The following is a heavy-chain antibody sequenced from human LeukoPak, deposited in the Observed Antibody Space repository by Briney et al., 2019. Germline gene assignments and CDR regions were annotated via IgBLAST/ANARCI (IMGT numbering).Heavy chain of an antibody. CDR2: IKQDGRER. CDR3: ASLPGGRTAALEFDL. D-gene: IGHD6-13*01. CDR1: GFTLSSFW. Sequence: GGSLRLPCAICGFTLSSFWMRWVRQTPGKGWEWVANIKQDGRERYYVDSLQGRFTISRDTAKNTLFMQMNSLRAEDTAVYYCASLPGGRTAALEFDLRGRGTLVTVSS. J-gene: IGHJ2*01. V-gene: IGHV3-7*01.